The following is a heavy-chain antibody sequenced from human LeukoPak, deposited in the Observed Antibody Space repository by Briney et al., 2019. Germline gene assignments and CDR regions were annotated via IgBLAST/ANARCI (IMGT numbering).Heavy chain of an antibody. CDR3: ARGGMTTILDY. CDR1: GASIRNYY. Sequence: SETLSLTCTVSGASIRNYYWSWLRQPPGKGLEWIGYIYYSGSTNYHPSLKSQVTISVDTSKSQFSLKLSSVTAADTAVYYCARGGMTTILDYWGQGTLVTVSS. D-gene: IGHD3-3*01. J-gene: IGHJ4*02. CDR2: IYYSGST. V-gene: IGHV4-59*01.